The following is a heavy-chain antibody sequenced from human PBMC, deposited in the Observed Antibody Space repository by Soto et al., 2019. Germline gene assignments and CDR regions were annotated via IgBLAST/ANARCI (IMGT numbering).Heavy chain of an antibody. CDR1: GDSFSTYY. J-gene: IGHJ4*02. V-gene: IGHV4-4*07. CDR2: ISTPGST. D-gene: IGHD2-15*01. CDR3: AKYRRTDAEGYTIDF. Sequence: SETLSLTCPVSGDSFSTYYWTWIRQPAGEGLEWIGRISTPGSTNYNPSLESRVAMSADTSKNQFSLKVTSVTAADTAVYYCAKYRRTDAEGYTIDFWGQGTLVTVSS.